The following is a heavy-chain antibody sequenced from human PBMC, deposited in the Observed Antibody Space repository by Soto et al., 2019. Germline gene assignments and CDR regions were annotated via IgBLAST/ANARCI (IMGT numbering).Heavy chain of an antibody. CDR1: RFTFSSYD. V-gene: IGHV3-13*04. J-gene: IGHJ4*02. CDR2: IGTTGDT. Sequence: EGSLRLSCSASRFTFSSYDMHWVRQGTGKGLEWVSAIGTTGDTYYAGSVKGRFTISRENAKNSLYLQMNSLRAGDTAIYFCARAIGPTLFDYWGQGTLVTVSS. D-gene: IGHD3-22*01. CDR3: ARAIGPTLFDY.